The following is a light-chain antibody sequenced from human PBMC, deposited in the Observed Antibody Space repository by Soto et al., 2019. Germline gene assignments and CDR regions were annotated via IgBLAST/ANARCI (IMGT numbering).Light chain of an antibody. CDR2: VAS. CDR3: QQYSSFPPAFT. CDR1: QSIRSNY. Sequence: DIVLTQSPGTLSVSPGERATLSCRASQSIRSNYLAWYQQRPGQAPRLLFFVASYTAIGIADRFSGSGSGSDFTLTLSRLEPEDFAVYSYQQYSSFPPAFTFGPGTRVESK. V-gene: IGKV3-20*01. J-gene: IGKJ3*01.